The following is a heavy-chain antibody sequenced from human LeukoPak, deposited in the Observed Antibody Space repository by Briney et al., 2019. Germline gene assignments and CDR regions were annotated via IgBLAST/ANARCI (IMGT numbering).Heavy chain of an antibody. CDR1: GYTFTDYH. Sequence: ASVNVSCKASGYTFTDYHMHWVRQAPGKGLEWMGGFDPEDGETIYAQKFQGRVTMTEDTSTDTAYMELSSLRSEDTAVYYCATPAGRGYSYGYWYFDLWGRGTLVTVSS. D-gene: IGHD5-18*01. CDR3: ATPAGRGYSYGYWYFDL. J-gene: IGHJ2*01. V-gene: IGHV1-24*01. CDR2: FDPEDGET.